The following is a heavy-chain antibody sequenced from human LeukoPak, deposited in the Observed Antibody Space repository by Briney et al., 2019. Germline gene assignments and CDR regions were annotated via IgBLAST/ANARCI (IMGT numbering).Heavy chain of an antibody. CDR1: GFTFSSYA. Sequence: GGSLRLSCAASGFTFSSYAMHWVRQAPGKGLEWVAVISYDGSNKYYADSVKGRFTISRDNSKNTLYLQMNGLRAEDTAVYYCAKTYYDILTGQGFFDYWGQGTLVTVSS. V-gene: IGHV3-30*04. J-gene: IGHJ4*02. CDR3: AKTYYDILTGQGFFDY. D-gene: IGHD3-9*01. CDR2: ISYDGSNK.